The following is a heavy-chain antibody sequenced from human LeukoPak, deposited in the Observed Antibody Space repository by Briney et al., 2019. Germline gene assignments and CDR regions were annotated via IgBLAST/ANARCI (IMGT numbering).Heavy chain of an antibody. D-gene: IGHD3-10*01. J-gene: IGHJ5*02. CDR2: ISAYNGNT. CDR3: AREEYYYGSGSYYPTSNWFDP. Sequence: ASVKVSCKASGYTFTSYGISWVRQAPGQGLEWMGWISAYNGNTNYAQKLQGRVTMTTDTSTSTAYMELRSLRSDDTAVYYCAREEYYYGSGSYYPTSNWFDPWGQGTLVTVSS. CDR1: GYTFTSYG. V-gene: IGHV1-18*01.